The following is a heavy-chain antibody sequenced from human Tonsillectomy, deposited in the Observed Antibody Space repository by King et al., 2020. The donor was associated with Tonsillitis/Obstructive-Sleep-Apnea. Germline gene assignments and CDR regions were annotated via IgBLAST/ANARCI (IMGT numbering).Heavy chain of an antibody. CDR3: TPKLASMYGTSWGPLGY. D-gene: IGHD6-13*01. CDR1: GFTFSDAW. CDR2: IRSKADGGTT. V-gene: IGHV3-15*01. J-gene: IGHJ4*02. Sequence: VQLVESGGGLVKPGGSLRLSCAASGFTFSDAWMSWVRQAPGKGLEWGARIRSKADGGTTDYAAPVKGRFTISRDDSGNTLYLQMKSLKTEDTALYYCTPKLASMYGTSWGPLGYWGQGTLVTVSS.